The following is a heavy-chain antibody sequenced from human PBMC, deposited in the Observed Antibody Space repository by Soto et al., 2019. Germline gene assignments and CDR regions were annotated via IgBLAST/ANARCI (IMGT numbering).Heavy chain of an antibody. J-gene: IGHJ3*02. CDR1: GYTFTVYY. CDR2: INPNSGGT. V-gene: IGHV1-2*02. Sequence: SVKVSCKASGYTFTVYYMHCGLQAPGQGLEWMGWINPNSGGTNYAQKFQGRVTMTRDTSISTAYMELSRLRSDDTAVYYCARDSSSWHDAFDIWGQGTMVTV. CDR3: ARDSSSWHDAFDI. D-gene: IGHD6-13*01.